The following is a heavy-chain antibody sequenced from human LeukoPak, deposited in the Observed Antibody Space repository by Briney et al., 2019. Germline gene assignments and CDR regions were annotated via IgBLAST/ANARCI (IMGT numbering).Heavy chain of an antibody. CDR3: ATSTAAAGTD. CDR1: GFTFSTYA. V-gene: IGHV3-23*01. CDR2: IGGSGGST. Sequence: GGSLRLSCAASGFTFSTYAMSWVRQTPGKGLEWVSAIGGSGGSTYYADSVKGRFTISRDNSKNTLYLQMNSLRAEDTAIYYCATSTAAAGTDWGQGTLVTVSS. J-gene: IGHJ4*02. D-gene: IGHD6-13*01.